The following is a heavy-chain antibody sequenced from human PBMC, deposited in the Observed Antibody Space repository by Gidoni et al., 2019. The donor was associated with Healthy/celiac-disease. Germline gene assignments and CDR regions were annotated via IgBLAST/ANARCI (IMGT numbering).Heavy chain of an antibody. CDR2: IYYSGST. V-gene: IGHV4-39*01. J-gene: IGHJ5*02. CDR1: GGSISSSSYY. CDR3: ARQNVVGLGLNWFDP. D-gene: IGHD1-1*01. Sequence: QLQLQESGPGLVKPSETLSLTCTVPGGSISSSSYYWGWIRQPPGKGLEWIGSIYYSGSTYYNPSLKSRVTISVDTSKNQFSLKLSSVTAADTAVYYCARQNVVGLGLNWFDPWGQGTLVTVSS.